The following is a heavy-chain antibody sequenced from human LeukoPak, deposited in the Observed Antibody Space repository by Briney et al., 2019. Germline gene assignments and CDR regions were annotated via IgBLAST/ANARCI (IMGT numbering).Heavy chain of an antibody. CDR3: AKGHSTMVRGVIDY. CDR2: ISGSGGST. D-gene: IGHD3-10*01. CDR1: GFTFSSYA. V-gene: IGHV3-23*01. J-gene: IGHJ4*02. Sequence: GGSLRLSCASSGFTFSSYAMSGVRQARGKGLEWVSAISGSGGSTYYADSVKGRFTISRDNPKNTLCMQMNSLRAEDTAVYYCAKGHSTMVRGVIDYWGQGTLVTVSS.